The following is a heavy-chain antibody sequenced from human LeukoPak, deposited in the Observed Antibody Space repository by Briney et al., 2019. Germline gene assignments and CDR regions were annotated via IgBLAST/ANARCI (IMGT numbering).Heavy chain of an antibody. D-gene: IGHD4-17*01. CDR3: AKNYGDYEYYYYGMDV. J-gene: IGHJ6*02. CDR2: NYYSGST. CDR1: GGSISSYY. Sequence: SETLSLTCTVSGGSISSYYWSWIRQPPGKGLEWIGYNYYSGSTNYNPSLKSRGTISVDTSKNQFSLNLSSVTAADTAVYYCAKNYGDYEYYYYGMDVWGQGTTVTVSS. V-gene: IGHV4-59*01.